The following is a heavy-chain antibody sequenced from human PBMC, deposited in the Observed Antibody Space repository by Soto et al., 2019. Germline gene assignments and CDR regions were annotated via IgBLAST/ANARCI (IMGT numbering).Heavy chain of an antibody. CDR1: GFIFSDYY. V-gene: IGHV3-11*01. Sequence: PGGSLRLSCVASGFIFSDYYMSWIRQAPGKGLEWISYISSSGATVYYADSVKGRFTISRDNPRNSLYLQMNSLRAEDTAVYYCATLGSWRVDYWGQGNMVTVSS. J-gene: IGHJ4*02. CDR3: ATLGSWRVDY. D-gene: IGHD6-13*01. CDR2: ISSSGATV.